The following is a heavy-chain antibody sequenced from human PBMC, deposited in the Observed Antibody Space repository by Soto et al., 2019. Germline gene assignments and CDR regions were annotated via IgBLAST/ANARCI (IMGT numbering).Heavy chain of an antibody. Sequence: QVQLVQSGADVKKPGASVKVSCKASGGTFSSYAISWVRQAPGQGLEWMGGIIPIFGTANYAQKFQGRVTITADESTSTAYMELSSLRSEDTAVYYCARDRCTNGVCYRHYWFDPWGQGTLVTVSS. CDR1: GGTFSSYA. V-gene: IGHV1-69*01. CDR2: IIPIFGTA. D-gene: IGHD2-8*01. CDR3: ARDRCTNGVCYRHYWFDP. J-gene: IGHJ5*02.